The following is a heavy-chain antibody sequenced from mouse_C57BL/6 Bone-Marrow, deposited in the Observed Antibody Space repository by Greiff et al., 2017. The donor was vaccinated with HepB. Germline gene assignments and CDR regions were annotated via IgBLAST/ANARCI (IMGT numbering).Heavy chain of an antibody. Sequence: EVQLVESGGGLVQPKGSLKLSCAASGFSFNTYAMNWVRQAPGKGLEWVARIRSKSNNYATYYADSVKDRFTISRDDSESMLYLQMNNLKTEDTAMYYCVRHALTGGFAYWGQGTLVTVSA. CDR2: IRSKSNNYAT. V-gene: IGHV10-1*01. CDR1: GFSFNTYA. J-gene: IGHJ3*01. CDR3: VRHALTGGFAY.